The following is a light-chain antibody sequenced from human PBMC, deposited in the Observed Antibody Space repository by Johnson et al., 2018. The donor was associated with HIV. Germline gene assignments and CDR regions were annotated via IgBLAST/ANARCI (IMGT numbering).Light chain of an antibody. Sequence: QSVLTQPPSVSAAPGQKVTISCSGSSSNIGNNYVSWYQQLPGTAPKLLIYDNNKRPSGIPDRFSGSKSGTSATLDITGLQTGDEADYYCASWDRSLTVGTVVRPGPRVTVL. CDR3: ASWDRSLTVGTV. V-gene: IGLV1-51*01. CDR2: DNN. J-gene: IGLJ1*01. CDR1: SSNIGNNY.